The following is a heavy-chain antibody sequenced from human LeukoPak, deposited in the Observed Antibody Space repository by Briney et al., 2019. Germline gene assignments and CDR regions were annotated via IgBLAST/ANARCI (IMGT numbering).Heavy chain of an antibody. CDR3: ARVKWPAENWFDP. V-gene: IGHV1-2*02. J-gene: IGHJ5*02. CDR2: INPNSGGT. D-gene: IGHD5-12*01. CDR1: GYTFTGYY. Sequence: GASVKVSCKASGYTFTGYYMHWVRQAPGQGLEWMGWINPNSGGTNYAQKFQGRVTMTRDTSISTAYMELSSLRSEDTAVYYCARVKWPAENWFDPWGQGTLVTVSS.